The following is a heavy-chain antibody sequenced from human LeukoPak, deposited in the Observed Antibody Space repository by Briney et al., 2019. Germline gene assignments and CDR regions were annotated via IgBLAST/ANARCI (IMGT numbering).Heavy chain of an antibody. CDR3: ASTRHGSGSP. CDR1: GFTFSSYW. J-gene: IGHJ5*02. Sequence: PGGSLRLSCAASGFTFSSYWMHWVRQAPGKGLVWVSHINSDGGTTNYADYVKGRFTISRDNAKNTLYLQMNSLRAEDTAVYYCASTRHGSGSPWGQGTLVTVSS. D-gene: IGHD3-10*01. V-gene: IGHV3-74*01. CDR2: INSDGGTT.